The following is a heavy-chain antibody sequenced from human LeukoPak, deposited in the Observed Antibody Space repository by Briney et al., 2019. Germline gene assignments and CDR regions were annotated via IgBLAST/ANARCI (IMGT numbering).Heavy chain of an antibody. Sequence: GGSLRLSCSASGFTFSSYAMNWVRQAPGKGLEWVSYISSSSSTIYYADSVKGRFTISRDNAKNSLYLQMNSLRAEDTAVYYCAREIQLWSGDVDYWGQGTLVTVSS. V-gene: IGHV3-48*01. D-gene: IGHD5-18*01. CDR1: GFTFSSYA. CDR2: ISSSSSTI. J-gene: IGHJ4*02. CDR3: AREIQLWSGDVDY.